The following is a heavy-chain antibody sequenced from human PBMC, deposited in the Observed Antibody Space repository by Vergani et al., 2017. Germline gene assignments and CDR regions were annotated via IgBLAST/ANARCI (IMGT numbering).Heavy chain of an antibody. CDR1: GDSITNGGFS. D-gene: IGHD3-9*01. CDR3: AREGYDILTGYSVFDY. Sequence: QLQLQESGSGLVKPSQTLSLTCAVSGDSITNGGFSWNWIRQPPGKGPEWIGYIFPSGNSDYNPSLKNRVSISLDKSKNQFSLKLSSVTAADTAVYYCAREGYDILTGYSVFDYWGQGTLVTVSS. CDR2: IFPSGNS. J-gene: IGHJ4*02. V-gene: IGHV4-30-2*01.